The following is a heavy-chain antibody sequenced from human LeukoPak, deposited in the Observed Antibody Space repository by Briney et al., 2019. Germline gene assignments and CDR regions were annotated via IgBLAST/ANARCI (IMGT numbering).Heavy chain of an antibody. J-gene: IGHJ5*02. Sequence: GESLKISCKGSGYSFTSYWIGWVRQMPGKGLEWIGIIYPGDSDTRYSPSFQGQVTISADKSISTAYLQWSSLKASDTAMYYCARLMGYCSSTSCSYNWFDPWGQGTLVTVSS. V-gene: IGHV5-51*01. CDR2: IYPGDSDT. CDR1: GYSFTSYW. D-gene: IGHD2-2*01. CDR3: ARLMGYCSSTSCSYNWFDP.